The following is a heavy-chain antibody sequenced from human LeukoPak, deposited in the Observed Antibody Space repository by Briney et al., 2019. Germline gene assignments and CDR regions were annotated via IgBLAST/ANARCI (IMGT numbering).Heavy chain of an antibody. Sequence: SETLSFTCTVSGGSISSGGYYWSWIRQHPGKGLEWIGYIYYSGSTYYNPSLKSRVTISVDTSKNQFSLKLSSVTDADTAVYYCARDYSGNSYYGMDVWGQGTTVTVSS. CDR2: IYYSGST. CDR3: ARDYSGNSYYGMDV. V-gene: IGHV4-31*03. CDR1: GGSISSGGYY. D-gene: IGHD4-23*01. J-gene: IGHJ6*02.